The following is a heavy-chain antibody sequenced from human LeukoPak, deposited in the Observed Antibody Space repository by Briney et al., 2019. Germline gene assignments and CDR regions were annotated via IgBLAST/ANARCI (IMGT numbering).Heavy chain of an antibody. CDR2: IIPIFGTA. J-gene: IGHJ3*02. CDR3: AKYYYDSSGYYGDAFDI. CDR1: GGTFSSYA. D-gene: IGHD3-22*01. V-gene: IGHV1-69*13. Sequence: ASVKVSCKASGGTFSSYAISWVRQAPGQGLEWMGGIIPIFGTANYAQKFQGRVTITADESTSTAYMELSSLRAEDTAVYYCAKYYYDSSGYYGDAFDIWGQGTMVTVSS.